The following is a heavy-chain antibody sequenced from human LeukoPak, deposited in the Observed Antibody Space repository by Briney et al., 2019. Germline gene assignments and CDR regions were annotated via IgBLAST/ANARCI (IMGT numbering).Heavy chain of an antibody. V-gene: IGHV4-59*12. Sequence: SETLSLTCTVSGGSISSYYWSWIRQPPGKGLEWIGYIYYSGSTNYNPSLKSRVTISVDTSKNQFSLKLSSVTAADTAVYYCARERYCSGGSCYSNIPFDIWGQGTMVTVSS. CDR3: ARERYCSGGSCYSNIPFDI. CDR1: GGSISSYY. J-gene: IGHJ3*02. D-gene: IGHD2-15*01. CDR2: IYYSGST.